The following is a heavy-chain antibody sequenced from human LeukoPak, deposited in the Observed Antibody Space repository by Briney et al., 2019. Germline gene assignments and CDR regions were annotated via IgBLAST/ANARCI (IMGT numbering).Heavy chain of an antibody. Sequence: ASVKVSCQASEYTSSDFYLNWVRQAPGQGLEWMGWINPYTGATIYAQNSQGRVTMTWDASIGTGYVELTRLTSDDTALYYCATSTVTHTRDPWGQGTLVTVSS. CDR1: EYTSSDFY. J-gene: IGHJ5*02. D-gene: IGHD1-1*01. CDR3: ATSTVTHTRDP. V-gene: IGHV1-2*02. CDR2: INPYTGAT.